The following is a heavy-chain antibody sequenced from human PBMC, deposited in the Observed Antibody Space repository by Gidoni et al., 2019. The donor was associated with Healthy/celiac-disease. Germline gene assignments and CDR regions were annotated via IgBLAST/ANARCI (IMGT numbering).Heavy chain of an antibody. Sequence: EVQLVESGGGLVQPGGSLRLSCAASGFTLRSYWMSWVRQAPGKGLEWLANIKQAGSEKYSVDSVKGRFTISRDNAKNSLYLQMNSLRAEDTAVYYCARAEDSGYCSSTSCYGMGSFDYWGQGTLVTVSS. CDR2: IKQAGSEK. V-gene: IGHV3-7*01. CDR1: GFTLRSYW. J-gene: IGHJ4*02. CDR3: ARAEDSGYCSSTSCYGMGSFDY. D-gene: IGHD2-2*01.